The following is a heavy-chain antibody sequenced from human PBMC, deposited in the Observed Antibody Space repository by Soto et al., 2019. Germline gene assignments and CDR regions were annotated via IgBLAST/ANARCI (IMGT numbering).Heavy chain of an antibody. D-gene: IGHD3-22*01. CDR3: ARRIAMIVVVFDS. Sequence: QEQVQQWGAGLLKPSETLSPTCAVHGDSFSGYYWSWIRQSPGKGLEWIGEIDHSGSANYNPSLTSRVSMSVDTSSQQVSLKLSSVTAADTAVYYCARRIAMIVVVFDSWGQGTLVTVSS. CDR1: GDSFSGYY. CDR2: IDHSGSA. V-gene: IGHV4-34*01. J-gene: IGHJ4*02.